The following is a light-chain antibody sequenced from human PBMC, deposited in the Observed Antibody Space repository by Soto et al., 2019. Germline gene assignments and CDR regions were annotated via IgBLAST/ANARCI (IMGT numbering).Light chain of an antibody. CDR3: QQYGSSRT. CDR1: QSVSSTY. CDR2: GAS. Sequence: IVLTQSPATLSLSPGVNVTLCCRASQSVSSTYLGWYQQKPGQAPRLLIYGASSRATGIPDRFSGSGSGTDFTLTISRLEPEDFAVYYCQQYGSSRTFGQGTKVDIK. V-gene: IGKV3-20*01. J-gene: IGKJ1*01.